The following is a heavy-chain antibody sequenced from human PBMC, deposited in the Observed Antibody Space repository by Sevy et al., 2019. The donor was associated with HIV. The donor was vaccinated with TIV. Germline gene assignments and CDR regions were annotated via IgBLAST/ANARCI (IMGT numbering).Heavy chain of an antibody. CDR3: AREGNYYDRSGYQYYFDY. CDR1: GFTFSDYY. Sequence: GGSLRLSCAASGFTFSDYYMSWIRQAPGKGLEWVSYISSSSTTIYYAGSVRGRFTISRDNAKNSLYLRMNSLRDEDTAVYYCAREGNYYDRSGYQYYFDYWGQGTPVTVSS. CDR2: ISSSSTTI. V-gene: IGHV3-11*04. D-gene: IGHD3-22*01. J-gene: IGHJ4*02.